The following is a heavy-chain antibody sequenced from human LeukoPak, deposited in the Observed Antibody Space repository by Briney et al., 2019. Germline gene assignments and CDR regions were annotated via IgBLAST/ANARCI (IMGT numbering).Heavy chain of an antibody. CDR2: FYSSGST. V-gene: IGHV4-59*01. CDR3: ARGPTRYYFDY. CDR1: GGSISNYY. Sequence: SEALSLTCTVSGGSISNYYWSWIRQPPGKGLEWIGYFYSSGSTSYNPSLKSRVTISLDTSKNQFSLRLSSVTAADTAVYYCARGPTRYYFDYWGQGTQVTVSS. J-gene: IGHJ4*02.